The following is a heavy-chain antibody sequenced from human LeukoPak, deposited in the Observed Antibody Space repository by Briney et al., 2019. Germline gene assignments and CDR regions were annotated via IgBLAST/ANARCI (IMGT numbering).Heavy chain of an antibody. D-gene: IGHD2/OR15-2a*01. CDR3: AKDISVNWFDP. CDR1: GFTFDDYA. CDR2: ISWNSGSI. Sequence: GGSLRLSCAASGFTFDDYAMHWVRQAPGKGLEWVSGISWNSGSIGYADSVKGRFTISRGNAKNSLYLQMNSLRAEDTALYYCAKDISVNWFDPWGQGTLVTVSS. J-gene: IGHJ5*02. V-gene: IGHV3-9*01.